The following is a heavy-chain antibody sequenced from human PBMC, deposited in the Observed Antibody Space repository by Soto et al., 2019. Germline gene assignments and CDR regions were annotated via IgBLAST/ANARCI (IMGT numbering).Heavy chain of an antibody. CDR1: GYTFTSYG. CDR2: ISVYTGNT. CDR3: ARGTTGVFDF. Sequence: ASVKVSCKPSGYTFTSYGISWVRQAPGQGLEWMGWISVYTGNTNYAQKFQGRVTMTTDTSTSTVYMELTSLRSDDTAVYYCARGTTGVFDFWGQGTVVTVPQ. D-gene: IGHD1-1*01. J-gene: IGHJ4*02. V-gene: IGHV1-18*01.